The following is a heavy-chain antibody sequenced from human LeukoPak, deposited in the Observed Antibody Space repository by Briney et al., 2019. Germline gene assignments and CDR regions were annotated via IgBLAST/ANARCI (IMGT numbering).Heavy chain of an antibody. Sequence: GSSVNVSCKASGDTFDRFPISWVRQAPGRGLEWMGGIIPISGIASYAQKFQGRVTITADKSTATAYMEVNSLTSEDTAVYYCARDLGEGYSIAFSEGIGYWGQGTLVTVSS. V-gene: IGHV1-69*17. CDR3: ARDLGEGYSIAFSEGIGY. D-gene: IGHD5-18*01. CDR2: IIPISGIA. CDR1: GDTFDRFP. J-gene: IGHJ4*02.